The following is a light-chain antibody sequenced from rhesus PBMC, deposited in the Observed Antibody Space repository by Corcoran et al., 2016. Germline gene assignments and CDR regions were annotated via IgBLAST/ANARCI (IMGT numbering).Light chain of an antibody. CDR1: QGISKY. J-gene: IGKJ1*01. Sequence: DIQMTQSPSSLSASVGDTVTITCQASQGISKYLAWYQQKPGKAPKLRIYDASTLQSGVPSRFSGSGSGTEFTLTISRLQPEDFATYYCQQHNSYPWTFGQGTKVEIK. CDR3: QQHNSYPWT. V-gene: IGKV1-25*01. CDR2: DAS.